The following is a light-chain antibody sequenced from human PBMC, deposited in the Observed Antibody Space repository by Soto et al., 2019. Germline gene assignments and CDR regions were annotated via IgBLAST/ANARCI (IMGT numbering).Light chain of an antibody. CDR2: DAS. V-gene: IGKV1-13*02. J-gene: IGKJ1*01. CDR3: QQFNRYPPWT. CDR1: QGISSA. Sequence: AIQLTQSPSSLSASVGDRVTITCRASQGISSALAWYQQKPGKAPKLLIYDASSLESGVPSRFSGSGSGTDFTLTISSLQPEDFATYYCQQFNRYPPWTFGQGTKVELK.